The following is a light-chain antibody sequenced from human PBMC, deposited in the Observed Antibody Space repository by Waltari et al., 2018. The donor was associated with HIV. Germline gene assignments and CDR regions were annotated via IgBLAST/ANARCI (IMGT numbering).Light chain of an antibody. Sequence: EVVLTQSPGTLSLSPRDKAIFSCRASQSISTDSLGWYQQKLGQAPSLLIYGASSRATGVPDRFSGSGSGTDFTLTISRLEPEDFAVYYCQHYGNSPFTFGQGTKL. CDR2: GAS. CDR1: QSISTDS. V-gene: IGKV3-20*01. J-gene: IGKJ2*01. CDR3: QHYGNSPFT.